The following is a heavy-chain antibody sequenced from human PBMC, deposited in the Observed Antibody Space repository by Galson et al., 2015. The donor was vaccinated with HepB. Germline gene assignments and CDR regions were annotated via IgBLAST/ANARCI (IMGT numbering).Heavy chain of an antibody. CDR2: FDPEDGET. CDR3: ATVGRVSGWYRVPFDY. CDR1: GYTLTELS. J-gene: IGHJ4*02. V-gene: IGHV1-24*01. Sequence: SVKVSCKVSGYTLTELSMHWVRQAPGKGLEWMGGFDPEDGETIYAQKFQGRVTMTEDTSTDTAYMELSSLRSEDTAVYYCATVGRVSGWYRVPFDYWGQGTLVTVSS. D-gene: IGHD6-19*01.